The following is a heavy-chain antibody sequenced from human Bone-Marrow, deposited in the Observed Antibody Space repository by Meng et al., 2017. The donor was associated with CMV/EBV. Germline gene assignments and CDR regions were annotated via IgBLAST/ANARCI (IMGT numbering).Heavy chain of an antibody. J-gene: IGHJ6*02. V-gene: IGHV3-23*01. CDR3: AKVWGGYCSGTTCYSPYYYHGMDV. CDR2: ISGNGVST. Sequence: LSLTCAASGFTFSSYAMSWVRQAPGKGLEWVSGISGNGVSTYYADPVKGRFTISRDNSKNTLYLRMSSLRPEDTAVYYCAKVWGGYCSGTTCYSPYYYHGMDVWGLGTTVTVSS. CDR1: GFTFSSYA. D-gene: IGHD2-2*02.